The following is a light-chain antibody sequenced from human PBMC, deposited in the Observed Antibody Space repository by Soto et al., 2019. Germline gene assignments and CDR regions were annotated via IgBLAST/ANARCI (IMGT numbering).Light chain of an antibody. J-gene: IGKJ1*01. V-gene: IGKV3-20*01. CDR3: QQYNNWWT. CDR2: GAS. Sequence: EIVWTQSPGTLSLSPGERATLSCRASQSVSSSYLAWYQQKPGQAPRLLIYGASSRATDIPDRFSGSGSGTEFTLTISSLQPDDFATYYCQQYNNWWTFGQGTKVDIK. CDR1: QSVSSSY.